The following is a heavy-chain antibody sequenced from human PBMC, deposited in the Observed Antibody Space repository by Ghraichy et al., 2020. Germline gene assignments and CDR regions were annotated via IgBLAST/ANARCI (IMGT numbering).Heavy chain of an antibody. J-gene: IGHJ6*02. CDR1: GFTFSNAW. D-gene: IGHD2-2*01. CDR2: IKSKTDGGTT. Sequence: GGSLRLSCAASGFTFSNAWMSWVRQAPGKGLEWVGRIKSKTDGGTTDYAAPVKGRFTISRDDSKNTLYLQMNSLKTEDTAVYYCTTGLLGYCSSTSCYYNYYYGMDVWGQGTTVTVS. V-gene: IGHV3-15*01. CDR3: TTGLLGYCSSTSCYYNYYYGMDV.